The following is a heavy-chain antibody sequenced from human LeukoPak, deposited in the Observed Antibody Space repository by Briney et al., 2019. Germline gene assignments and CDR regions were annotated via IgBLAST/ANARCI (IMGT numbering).Heavy chain of an antibody. Sequence: GGSLRLSCAASGXTFSSYWMHWVRQAPGKGLVWVSRVDHGGSGTVYADSVKGRFTISRNNAKNTLYLQMNSLRAEDTAVYYCVREVSGDPWHNWFDPWGQGTLVTVSS. V-gene: IGHV3-74*03. CDR3: VREVSGDPWHNWFDP. CDR2: VDHGGSGT. CDR1: GXTFSSYW. D-gene: IGHD4-17*01. J-gene: IGHJ5*02.